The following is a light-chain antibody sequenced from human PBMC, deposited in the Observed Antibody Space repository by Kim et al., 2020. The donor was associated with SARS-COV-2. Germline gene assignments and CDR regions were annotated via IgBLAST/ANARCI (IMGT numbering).Light chain of an antibody. CDR2: GAS. V-gene: IGKV3-15*01. CDR1: QSVNNN. Sequence: EIVMTQSPATLPVSPGERATLSCRASQSVNNNLAWYQQKPGQPPRLLIYGASTRATGIPARVSGSGSGTEFTLTISSLQSEDLAVYYCQQYNKWPLTFGGGTKVDIK. J-gene: IGKJ4*01. CDR3: QQYNKWPLT.